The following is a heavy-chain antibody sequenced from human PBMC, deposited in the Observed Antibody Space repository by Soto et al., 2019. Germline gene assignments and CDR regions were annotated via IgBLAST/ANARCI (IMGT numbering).Heavy chain of an antibody. CDR3: AKSGTAYSGYQSGVFDY. CDR2: ISGSGGST. J-gene: IGHJ4*01. CDR1: GFTFSSYA. V-gene: IGHV3-23*01. Sequence: PGGSLRLSCAASGFTFSSYAMSWVRQAPGKWLEWVSAISGSGGSTYYAAAVKGRFTISRDNSKNTLYLQMNSLRAEDTAVYYCAKSGTAYSGYQSGVFDYWGPGTLVTVSS. D-gene: IGHD5-12*01.